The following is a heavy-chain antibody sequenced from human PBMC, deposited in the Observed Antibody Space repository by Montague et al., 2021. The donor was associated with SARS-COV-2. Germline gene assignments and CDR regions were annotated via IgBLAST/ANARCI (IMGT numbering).Heavy chain of an antibody. CDR3: ARVSVEMATMGVYYYCGMDV. J-gene: IGHJ6*02. V-gene: IGHV4-31*03. D-gene: IGHD5-24*01. CDR1: GGSISSGGYY. CDR2: IYYSGST. Sequence: TLSLTCTVSGGSISSGGYYWSWIRQHPGKGLEWIGYIYYSGSTYYNPSLKSRVTISVDTSKNQFSLKLSSVTAADTAVYYCARVSVEMATMGVYYYCGMDVWGQGTTVTVSS.